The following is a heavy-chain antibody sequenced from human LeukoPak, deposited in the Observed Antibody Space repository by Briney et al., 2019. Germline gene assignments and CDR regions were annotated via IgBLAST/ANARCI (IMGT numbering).Heavy chain of an antibody. D-gene: IGHD4-17*01. Sequence: GGSLRLSCAASGFTFSSYAMSWVRQAPGKGPVWVSRINSDGSLTRNGDSVKGRFTISRDNAQNTLYLQMNSLRPEDTAVYFCVRVAPYGDFLGDAFDIWGQGTMVTVSS. V-gene: IGHV3-74*01. CDR1: GFTFSSYA. CDR3: VRVAPYGDFLGDAFDI. CDR2: INSDGSLT. J-gene: IGHJ3*02.